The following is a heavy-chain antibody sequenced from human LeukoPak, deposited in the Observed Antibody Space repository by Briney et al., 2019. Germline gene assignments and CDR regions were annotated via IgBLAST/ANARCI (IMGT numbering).Heavy chain of an antibody. J-gene: IGHJ6*03. CDR2: IIPIFGTA. CDR1: GYTFTSYD. D-gene: IGHD6-6*01. CDR3: ASVGDRRIAARHPKDYYYYYMDV. Sequence: SVKVSCKASGYTFTSYDINWVRQATGQGLEWMGGIIPIFGTANYAQKFQGRVTITADESTSTAYMELSSLRSEDTAVYYCASVGDRRIAARHPKDYYYYYMDVWGKGTTVTVSS. V-gene: IGHV1-69*13.